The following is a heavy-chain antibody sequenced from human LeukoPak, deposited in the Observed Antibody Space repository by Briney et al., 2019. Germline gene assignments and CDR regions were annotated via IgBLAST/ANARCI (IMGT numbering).Heavy chain of an antibody. CDR2: ISGSGGST. CDR3: ALQAVVVAASSSYFDY. CDR1: GFTFSSYA. D-gene: IGHD2-15*01. J-gene: IGHJ4*02. V-gene: IGHV3-23*01. Sequence: GGSLRLPCAASGFTFSSYAMSWVRQAPGKGLEWVSAISGSGGSTYYADSVKGRFTISRDNSKNTLYLQMNSLRAEDTTVYYCALQAVVVAASSSYFDYWGQGTLVTVSS.